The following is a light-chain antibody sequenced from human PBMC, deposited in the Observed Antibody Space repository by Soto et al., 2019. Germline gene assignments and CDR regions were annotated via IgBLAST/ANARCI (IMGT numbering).Light chain of an antibody. CDR1: SSDVGGYNY. Sequence: QSALTQPASVSGSPGQSITISCTGTSSDVGGYNYVSWYQQHPGKAPKLIIYGVSNRPSGVSNRFSGSKSGSTASLTISGLQAEDEGDYYCSSYTSRSTYVFGTGTKVTVL. V-gene: IGLV2-14*01. CDR3: SSYTSRSTYV. CDR2: GVS. J-gene: IGLJ1*01.